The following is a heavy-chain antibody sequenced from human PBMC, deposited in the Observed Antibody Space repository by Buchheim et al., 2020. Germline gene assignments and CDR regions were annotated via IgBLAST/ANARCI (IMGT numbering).Heavy chain of an antibody. V-gene: IGHV3-21*01. J-gene: IGHJ6*02. CDR1: GFTFSSYS. CDR2: ISSSSSYI. Sequence: EVQLVESGGGLVKPGGSLRLSCAASGFTFSSYSMNWVRQAPGKGLEWVSSISSSSSYIYYADSVKGRFTISRDNAKNSLYLQMNSLRAEDTAVYYCARDRTIFGVVMAGSSGMDVWGQGTT. CDR3: ARDRTIFGVVMAGSSGMDV. D-gene: IGHD3-3*01.